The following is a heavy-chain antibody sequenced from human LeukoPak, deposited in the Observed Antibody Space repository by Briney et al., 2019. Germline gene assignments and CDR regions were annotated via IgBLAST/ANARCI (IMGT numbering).Heavy chain of an antibody. CDR3: AKDRGGPYGMDV. V-gene: IGHV3-23*01. CDR1: GFTFNSYA. D-gene: IGHD3-16*01. CDR2: VSDSGGST. Sequence: PGGSLRLSCAASGFTFNSYAMSWVRQAPGKGLEWVSAVSDSGGSTYYAESVKGRFTISRDNSKNTLYLQMNSLRAEDTAVYYCAKDRGGPYGMDVWGQGATVTVSS. J-gene: IGHJ6*02.